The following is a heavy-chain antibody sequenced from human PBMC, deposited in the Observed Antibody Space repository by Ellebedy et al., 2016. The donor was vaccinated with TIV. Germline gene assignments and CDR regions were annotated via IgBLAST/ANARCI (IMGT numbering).Heavy chain of an antibody. CDR1: GFTFSSYG. V-gene: IGHV3-33*01. CDR3: ARPRGSYGHYYYGMDV. CDR2: IWYDGSNK. D-gene: IGHD1-26*01. Sequence: GESLKISXAASGFTFSSYGMHWVRQAPGKGLEWVAVIWYDGSNKYYADSVKGRFTISRDNSKNTLYLQMNSLRAEDTAVYYCARPRGSYGHYYYGMDVWGQGTTVTVSS. J-gene: IGHJ6*02.